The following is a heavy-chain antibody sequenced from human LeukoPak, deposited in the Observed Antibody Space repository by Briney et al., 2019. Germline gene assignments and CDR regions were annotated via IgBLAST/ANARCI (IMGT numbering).Heavy chain of an antibody. J-gene: IGHJ6*03. CDR3: ARERRGLLWFGELTHDMDV. Sequence: GASVKVSCKASGYTLTSYYMHWVRQAPGQGLEWMGIINPSGGSTSYAQKFQGRVTMTRDTSTSTVYMELSSLRSEDTAVYYCARERRGLLWFGELTHDMDVWGKGTTVTISS. CDR2: INPSGGST. CDR1: GYTLTSYY. D-gene: IGHD3-10*01. V-gene: IGHV1-46*01.